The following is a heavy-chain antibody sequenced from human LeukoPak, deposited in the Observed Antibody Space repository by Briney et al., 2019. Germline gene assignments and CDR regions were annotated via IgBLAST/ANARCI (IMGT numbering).Heavy chain of an antibody. CDR1: GFTFSYYS. J-gene: IGHJ4*02. V-gene: IGHV3-48*04. Sequence: QAGGSLRLSCAASGFTFSYYSMNWVRQAPGKGLEWVSYISSGSSPMYYADSVKGRFTISRDNSKNSLYLQMDSLRAEDTAVYYCAKDLLRMSVPDYWGQGTLVTVSS. CDR3: AKDLLRMSVPDY. D-gene: IGHD2-15*01. CDR2: ISSGSSPM.